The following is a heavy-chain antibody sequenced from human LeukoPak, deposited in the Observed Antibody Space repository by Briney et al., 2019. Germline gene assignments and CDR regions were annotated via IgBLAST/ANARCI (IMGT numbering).Heavy chain of an antibody. CDR3: ARGLNIAVKTGGTWENYYYYMDV. CDR1: GYTFTSYY. Sequence: ASVKVSCKASGYTFTSYYMHWVRQAPGQGLEWMGIINPSGGSTSYAQKFQGRVTMTRDTSTSTVYMDLTSLRSADTAVYYCARGLNIAVKTGGTWENYYYYMDVWGEGTTVTVSS. V-gene: IGHV1-46*01. D-gene: IGHD1-26*01. CDR2: INPSGGST. J-gene: IGHJ6*03.